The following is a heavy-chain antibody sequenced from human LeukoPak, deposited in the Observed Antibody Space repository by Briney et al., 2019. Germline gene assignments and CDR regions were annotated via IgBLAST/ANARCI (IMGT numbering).Heavy chain of an antibody. CDR1: GFTFSSYG. D-gene: IGHD3-10*01. CDR2: IRYDGSNK. Sequence: GGSLRLSCAASGFTFSSYGMHWVRQAPGKGLEWVAFIRYDGSNKYYADSVKGRFTISRDNSKNTLYLQMNSLRAEDTALYHCARTTHYGSRLYSYYFDYWGQGTLVTVSS. J-gene: IGHJ4*02. V-gene: IGHV3-30*02. CDR3: ARTTHYGSRLYSYYFDY.